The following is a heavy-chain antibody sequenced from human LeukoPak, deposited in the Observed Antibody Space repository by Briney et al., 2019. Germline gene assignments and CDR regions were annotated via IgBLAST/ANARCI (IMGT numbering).Heavy chain of an antibody. Sequence: GGSLRLSCAASGFTFSNYAMNWVRQAPGKGLEWVSGIGYGAGIPYYADSVKGRFTISRDNSKNTLYLQMTSLRAEDTAVYYCAKCMTTVTTGLYRLDPWGQGTLVTVSS. CDR3: AKCMTTVTTGLYRLDP. CDR1: GFTFSNYA. CDR2: IGYGAGIP. J-gene: IGHJ5*02. D-gene: IGHD4-17*01. V-gene: IGHV3-23*01.